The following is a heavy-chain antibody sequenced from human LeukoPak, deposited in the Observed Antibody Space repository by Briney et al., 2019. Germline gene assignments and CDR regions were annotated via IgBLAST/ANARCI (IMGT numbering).Heavy chain of an antibody. Sequence: GASVKVSCKASGYSFTSYYVHWVRQAPGQGLEWMGIFNPSRGSTSYAQKFQGRVTMTRDTSTSTVYMDLTSLRSEDTAVYYCARGQYYYDSSGYHDAFDIWGQGTMVTVSS. CDR3: ARGQYYYDSSGYHDAFDI. CDR2: FNPSRGST. D-gene: IGHD3-22*01. CDR1: GYSFTSYY. J-gene: IGHJ3*02. V-gene: IGHV1-46*01.